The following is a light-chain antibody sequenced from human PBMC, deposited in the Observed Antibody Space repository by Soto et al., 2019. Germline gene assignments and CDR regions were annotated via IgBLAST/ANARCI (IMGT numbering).Light chain of an antibody. CDR1: SSDVGRNY. Sequence: QSVLTQPPSASATPGQRVIISCSGSSSDVGRNYVHWSQQFPGTAPKLLIYRNDQRPSGVPDRFSGSKSGTSGSLAISGLRPEDEADYYCAAWDDYLSAWVFGGGTKVTVL. CDR3: AAWDDYLSAWV. CDR2: RND. J-gene: IGLJ3*02. V-gene: IGLV1-47*01.